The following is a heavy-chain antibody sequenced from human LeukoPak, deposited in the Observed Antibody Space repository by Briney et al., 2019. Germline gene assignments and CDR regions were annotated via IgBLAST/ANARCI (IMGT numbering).Heavy chain of an antibody. CDR1: GFRFDDYG. D-gene: IGHD2-2*01. J-gene: IGHJ6*03. V-gene: IGHV3-20*04. CDR2: TNWDGAST. Sequence: RGSLRLSCAASGFRFDDYGMSWVRHVPGKGLEWVSGTNWDGASTGYADSVKGRFTISRDNVKNFLYLQMNSLRVEDTALYFCGRVYCSTTSCYDYYDYYMDVWGKGTTVTVSS. CDR3: GRVYCSTTSCYDYYDYYMDV.